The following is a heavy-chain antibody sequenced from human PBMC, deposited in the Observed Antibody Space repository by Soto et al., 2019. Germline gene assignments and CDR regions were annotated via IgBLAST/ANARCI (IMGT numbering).Heavy chain of an antibody. CDR2: IKHSGST. D-gene: IGHD3-22*01. Sequence: SETLSLTCTVYGGSFSDYFWTWIRQPPGKGLEWIGEIKHSGSTNYNPSLKSRVTISLDTSKNQFSLKLISVTAADTAVYYCARGPPIMYYGTGGYYFFDYWGQGTLVTVSS. J-gene: IGHJ4*02. CDR1: GGSFSDYF. V-gene: IGHV4-34*01. CDR3: ARGPPIMYYGTGGYYFFDY.